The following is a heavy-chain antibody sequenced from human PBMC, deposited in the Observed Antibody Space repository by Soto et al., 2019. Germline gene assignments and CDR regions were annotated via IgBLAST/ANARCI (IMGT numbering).Heavy chain of an antibody. J-gene: IGHJ4*02. V-gene: IGHV1-3*01. CDR1: GYTFTSYA. CDR2: INAGNGNT. Sequence: ASVKVSCKASGYTFTSYAMHWVRQAPGQRLEWMGWINAGNGNTKYSQKFQGRVTITRDTSASTAYMELSSLRSEDTAVYYCARVLGYCSGGSCLQFDYWGQGTLVTVSS. D-gene: IGHD2-15*01. CDR3: ARVLGYCSGGSCLQFDY.